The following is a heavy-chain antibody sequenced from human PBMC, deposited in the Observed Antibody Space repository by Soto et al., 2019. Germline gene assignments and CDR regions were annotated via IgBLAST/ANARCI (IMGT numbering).Heavy chain of an antibody. CDR2: ISGSNGNT. D-gene: IGHD3-9*01. Sequence: QVHLVQSGAEVKKPGASVKVSCKASGYSLSNHGITWVRQAPGQGLEWMGWISGSNGNTRYAQRFQGRVTVTTDTSTSTAYMELRSLRSDDTAVYYCARVGVPYDLLTGTFDYWGQGTLVTVSS. V-gene: IGHV1-18*01. CDR3: ARVGVPYDLLTGTFDY. J-gene: IGHJ4*02. CDR1: GYSLSNHG.